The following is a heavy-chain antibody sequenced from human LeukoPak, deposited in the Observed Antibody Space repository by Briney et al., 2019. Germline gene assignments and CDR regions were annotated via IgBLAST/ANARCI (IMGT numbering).Heavy chain of an antibody. CDR1: GGSISSSSYY. V-gene: IGHV4-39*07. D-gene: IGHD3-3*01. J-gene: IGHJ6*03. Sequence: PSETLSLTCTVSGGSISSSSYYWGWIRQPPGKGLEWIGSIYYSGSTYYNPSLKSRVTISVDTSKNQFSLKLSSVTAADTAVYYCARERPQITIFGVVIPRYYYYMDVWGKGTTVTVSS. CDR2: IYYSGST. CDR3: ARERPQITIFGVVIPRYYYYMDV.